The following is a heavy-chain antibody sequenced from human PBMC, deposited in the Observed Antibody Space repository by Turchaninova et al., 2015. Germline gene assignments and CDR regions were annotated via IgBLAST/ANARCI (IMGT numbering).Heavy chain of an antibody. CDR1: KFSFSAYG. V-gene: IGHV3-30*18. Sequence: QVQLVESGGGVVQPGWSLRLSCVASKFSFSAYGIHWVRQAPGKGLEWVAVISFDGNNKYYADSVKGRFPISRDNSKNTLYLQMNSLRAEDTAVYYCAKDIRTGYNYYYGMDVWGQGTTVTVSS. CDR3: AKDIRTGYNYYYGMDV. CDR2: ISFDGNNK. J-gene: IGHJ6*02. D-gene: IGHD3-9*01.